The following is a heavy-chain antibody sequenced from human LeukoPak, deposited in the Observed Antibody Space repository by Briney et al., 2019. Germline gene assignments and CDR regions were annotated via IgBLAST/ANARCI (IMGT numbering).Heavy chain of an antibody. J-gene: IGHJ4*02. CDR1: GFTFSSSW. CDR3: ATDRGWRTSGYYLYYFEY. V-gene: IGHV3-7*01. D-gene: IGHD3-3*01. CDR2: IKHDGSEK. Sequence: GGSLRLSCVASGFTFSSSWMSWVRQAPGKGLEWVASIKHDGSEKYYVDSVRGRFTISRDNTMNSLYLQMSSLRAEDTAVYYCATDRGWRTSGYYLYYFEYWGQGTPVTYSS.